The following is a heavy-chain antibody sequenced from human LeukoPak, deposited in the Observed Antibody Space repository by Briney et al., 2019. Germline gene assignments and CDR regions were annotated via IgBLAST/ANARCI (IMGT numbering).Heavy chain of an antibody. D-gene: IGHD3-16*01. Sequence: AMSWVRQAPGKGLEWVSAISGSGGSTYYADSVKGRFTISRDNSKNTLYLQMNSLRAEDTAVYYCARDYDYYYGMDVWGQGTTVTVSS. CDR1: A. CDR2: ISGSGGST. J-gene: IGHJ6*02. V-gene: IGHV3-23*01. CDR3: ARDYDYYYGMDV.